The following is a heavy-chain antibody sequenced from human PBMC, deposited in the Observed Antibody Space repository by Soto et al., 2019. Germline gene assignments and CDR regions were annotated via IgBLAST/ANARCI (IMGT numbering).Heavy chain of an antibody. CDR1: GGSISSYY. Sequence: SETLSLTCTVSGGSISSYYWSWIRQPPGKGLEWIGYIYYSGSTNYNPSLKSRVTISVDTSKNQFSLKLSSVTAADTAVYYCARSSSFGFGYLPFDYWGQGTLVTVPQ. D-gene: IGHD3-22*01. CDR3: ARSSSFGFGYLPFDY. CDR2: IYYSGST. V-gene: IGHV4-59*01. J-gene: IGHJ4*02.